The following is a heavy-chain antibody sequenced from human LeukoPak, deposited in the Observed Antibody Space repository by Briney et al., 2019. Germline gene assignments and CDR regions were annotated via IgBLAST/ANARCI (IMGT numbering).Heavy chain of an antibody. CDR2: IYYSGST. Sequence: PSETLSLTCTVSGGSISSYYWSWIRQPPGKGPEWIGYIYYSGSTNYNPSLKSRVTISVDTSKNQFSLKLSSVTAADTAVYYCARGRRSSYYYYMDVWGKGTTVTVSS. D-gene: IGHD1-1*01. J-gene: IGHJ6*03. CDR3: ARGRRSSYYYYMDV. V-gene: IGHV4-59*01. CDR1: GGSISSYY.